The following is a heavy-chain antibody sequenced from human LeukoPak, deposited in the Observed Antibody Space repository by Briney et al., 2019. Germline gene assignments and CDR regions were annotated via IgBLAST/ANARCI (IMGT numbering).Heavy chain of an antibody. CDR2: ISSSSSYI. D-gene: IGHD3-3*01. Sequence: PGGSLRHSCAASGFTFSSYSMNWVRQAPGKRLEWVSSISSSSSYIYYADTVKGRFTISRDNSKNTLYLQMNSLRAEDTAVYYCARFLATWDYYYMDVWGTGTTVAVSS. CDR1: GFTFSSYS. CDR3: ARFLATWDYYYMDV. V-gene: IGHV3-21*04. J-gene: IGHJ6*03.